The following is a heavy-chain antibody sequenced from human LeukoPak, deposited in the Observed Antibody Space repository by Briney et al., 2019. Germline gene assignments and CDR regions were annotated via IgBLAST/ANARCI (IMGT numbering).Heavy chain of an antibody. D-gene: IGHD3-22*01. Sequence: GGSLRPSCAASGFTVSSNYMSWVRQAPGEGLEWVSVIHSGGSTYHADSVKGRFIIARDNSKNTLYLQMNSLRAEDTAVYYCVRAGLDSSSQHPHDYWGQGTLVTVSS. CDR2: IHSGGST. V-gene: IGHV3-66*02. CDR3: VRAGLDSSSQHPHDY. CDR1: GFTVSSNY. J-gene: IGHJ4*02.